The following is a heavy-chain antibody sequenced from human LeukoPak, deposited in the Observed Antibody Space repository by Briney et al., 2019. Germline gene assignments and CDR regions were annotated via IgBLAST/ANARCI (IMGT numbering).Heavy chain of an antibody. V-gene: IGHV4-4*07. CDR1: GGSISSYY. Sequence: SETLSLTCTVSGGSISSYYWSWIRQPAGKGLEWIGRIYTSGSTNYNPPLQSRVTMSVDTSKNQFSLKLSSVTAADTAVYYCARVATNWGPLDYFDYWGQGTLVTVSS. D-gene: IGHD7-27*01. CDR3: ARVATNWGPLDYFDY. CDR2: IYTSGST. J-gene: IGHJ4*02.